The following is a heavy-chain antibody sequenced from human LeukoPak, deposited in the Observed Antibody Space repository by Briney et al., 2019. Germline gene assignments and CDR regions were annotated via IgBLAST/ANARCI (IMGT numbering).Heavy chain of an antibody. Sequence: SLKVSCKASGYTFTAYFLHWVRQAPGQGLEWVAVVSYDGYSQYYGDSVKGRFTISRVNSKNTLYLQMDSLRTEDTAVYYCAKRHSYGFDYWGQGTLATVSS. V-gene: IGHV3-30*18. CDR1: GYTFTAYF. D-gene: IGHD5-18*01. CDR2: VSYDGYSQ. CDR3: AKRHSYGFDY. J-gene: IGHJ4*02.